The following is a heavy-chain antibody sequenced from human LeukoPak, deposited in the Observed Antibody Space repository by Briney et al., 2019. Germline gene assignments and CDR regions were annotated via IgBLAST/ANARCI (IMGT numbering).Heavy chain of an antibody. D-gene: IGHD6-19*01. Sequence: PGRSLRLSCAASGFTFSSYGMHWVRQAPGTGLEWVAVTSSDGSNKYYADSVKGRFTISRDNSKNTLYLQMNSLRAEDTAVYYCAKRSGYSSGWYSLDCWGQGTLVTVSS. J-gene: IGHJ4*02. CDR2: TSSDGSNK. CDR3: AKRSGYSSGWYSLDC. V-gene: IGHV3-30*18. CDR1: GFTFSSYG.